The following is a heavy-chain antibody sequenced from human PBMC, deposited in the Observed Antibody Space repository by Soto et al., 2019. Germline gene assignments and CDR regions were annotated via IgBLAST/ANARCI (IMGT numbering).Heavy chain of an antibody. CDR3: AKKTEATLVRGVSHDY. D-gene: IGHD3-10*01. Sequence: PGGSLRLSCAASGFTFSSYAMSWVRQAPGKGLEWVSSIVSISGGSTYYADSVKGRFIISRDNSKNTLYLQMHSLRAEDTAVYYCAKKTEATLVRGVSHDYWGQGTLVTVSS. CDR1: GFTFSSYA. J-gene: IGHJ4*02. CDR2: IVSISGGST. V-gene: IGHV3-23*01.